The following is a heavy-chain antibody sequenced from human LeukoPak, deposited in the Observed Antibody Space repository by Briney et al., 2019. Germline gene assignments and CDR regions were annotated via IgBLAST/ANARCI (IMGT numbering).Heavy chain of an antibody. CDR2: INPSGGST. CDR3: ARALDFWSGYVTVDYFDY. Sequence: ASVKVSCKASGYTFTSYYIHWVRQAPGQGLEWMGIINPSGGSTSCAQKFQGRVTMTRDTSTSTVYMELSSLRSEDTAVYYCARALDFWSGYVTVDYFDYWGQGTLVTVSS. J-gene: IGHJ4*02. V-gene: IGHV1-46*01. D-gene: IGHD3-3*01. CDR1: GYTFTSYY.